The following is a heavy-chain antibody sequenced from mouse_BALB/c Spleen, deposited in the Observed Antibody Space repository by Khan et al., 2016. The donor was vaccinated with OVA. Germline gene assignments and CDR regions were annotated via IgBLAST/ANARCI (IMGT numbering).Heavy chain of an antibody. CDR2: ISYSGST. J-gene: IGHJ2*01. CDR3: ASSVIITTVVATDLDY. V-gene: IGHV3-2*02. Sequence: QLEESGPGLVKPSQSLSLTCTVTGYSITSDYAWNWIRQFPGNKLEWMGYISYSGSTTYNPSLKSRISITRDTSKNQFFLQLNSVTTEDTATYYCASSVIITTVVATDLDYWGQGTTLTVSS. CDR1: GYSITSDYA. D-gene: IGHD1-1*01.